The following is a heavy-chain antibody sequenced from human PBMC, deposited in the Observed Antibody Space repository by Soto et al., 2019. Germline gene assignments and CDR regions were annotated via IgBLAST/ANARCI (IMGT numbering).Heavy chain of an antibody. CDR3: AREGGNPNWFDP. Sequence: EVQLVESGGGLVQPGGSLRLSCAASGFTFSSYSMNWVRQAPGKGLEWVSYISSSSSTIYYADSVKGRFTISRDNAQNSLDLQMKSLREEDTAVYYCAREGGNPNWFDPWGQGTLVTVSS. CDR1: GFTFSSYS. V-gene: IGHV3-48*02. D-gene: IGHD1-26*01. J-gene: IGHJ5*02. CDR2: ISSSSSTI.